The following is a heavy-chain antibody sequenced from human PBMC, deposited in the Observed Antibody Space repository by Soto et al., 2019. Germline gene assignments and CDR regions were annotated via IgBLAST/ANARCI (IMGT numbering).Heavy chain of an antibody. D-gene: IGHD3-3*01. CDR1: GYPVTAYY. V-gene: IGHV1-2*02. CDR2: INPATGAA. J-gene: IGHJ3*02. CDR3: ARGGGVGVAGSAAFDM. Sequence: QLHLVQSGAVVKKPGASVTVSCSASGYPVTAYYMHWVRQAPGRGLEWMGGINPATGAAKYRQTFQGRVHMTRDTSTSTVFMELSGLTSEDTAVFYCARGGGVGVAGSAAFDMWGQGTLVTVSS.